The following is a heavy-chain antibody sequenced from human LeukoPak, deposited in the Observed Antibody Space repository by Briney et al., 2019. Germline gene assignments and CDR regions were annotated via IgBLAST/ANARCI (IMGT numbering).Heavy chain of an antibody. Sequence: PGGSLRLSCAASGCTFNNYAMNWVRQAPGKGLEWVSSISGGGETTYYADSAKGRFTISRDNSQNTLYLQMNSLRAEDTAVYYCARDYADYVGYFFFDYWGQGTLDTVSS. J-gene: IGHJ4*02. CDR1: GCTFNNYA. CDR3: ARDYADYVGYFFFDY. V-gene: IGHV3-23*01. CDR2: ISGGGETT. D-gene: IGHD4-17*01.